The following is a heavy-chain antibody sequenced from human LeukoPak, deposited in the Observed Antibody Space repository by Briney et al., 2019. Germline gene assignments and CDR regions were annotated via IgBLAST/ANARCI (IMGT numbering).Heavy chain of an antibody. V-gene: IGHV3-33*01. CDR1: GFTFSTSG. D-gene: IGHD3-22*01. Sequence: GRSLRLSCAASGFTFSTSGMHWVRQAPGKGLEWVAVIWYDGSNKHYAESVKGRFSISRDNSKSTLYLQMNSLSAEDTAVCYCARARGVSTGYRPIDYWGQGTLVTVSS. J-gene: IGHJ4*02. CDR2: IWYDGSNK. CDR3: ARARGVSTGYRPIDY.